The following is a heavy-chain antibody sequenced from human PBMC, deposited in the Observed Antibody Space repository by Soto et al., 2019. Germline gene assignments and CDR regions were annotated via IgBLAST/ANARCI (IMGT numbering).Heavy chain of an antibody. V-gene: IGHV3-30*18. CDR1: GFTFSSYG. J-gene: IGHJ6*02. CDR3: AKDLLDFWSGYRYSYGMDV. CDR2: ISYDGSNK. D-gene: IGHD3-3*01. Sequence: GWSLRLSCAASGFTFSSYGMHWVRQAPGKGLEWVAVISYDGSNKYYADSVKGRFTISRDNSKNTLYLQMNSLRAEDTAVYYCAKDLLDFWSGYRYSYGMDVWGQGTTVTVSS.